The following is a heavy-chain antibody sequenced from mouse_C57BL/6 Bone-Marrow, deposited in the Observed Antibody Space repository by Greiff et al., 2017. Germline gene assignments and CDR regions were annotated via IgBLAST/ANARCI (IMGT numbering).Heavy chain of an antibody. Sequence: VQLQQSGPELVKPGASVKISCKASGYTFTDYYMNWVKQSHGKSLEWIGDINPNNGGTSYNQKFKGKATLTVDKSSSTAYMELRSLTSEDSAVYYCARGQLRLPFAYWGQRTLVTVSA. CDR2: INPNNGGT. D-gene: IGHD3-2*02. J-gene: IGHJ3*01. V-gene: IGHV1-26*01. CDR3: ARGQLRLPFAY. CDR1: GYTFTDYY.